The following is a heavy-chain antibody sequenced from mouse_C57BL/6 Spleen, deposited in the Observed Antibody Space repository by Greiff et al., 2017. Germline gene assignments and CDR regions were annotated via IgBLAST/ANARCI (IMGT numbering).Heavy chain of an antibody. D-gene: IGHD1-1*01. CDR2: IYPGSGST. J-gene: IGHJ2*01. V-gene: IGHV1-55*01. CDR3: ARRPDYYGSSYGGFDD. CDR1: GYTFTSYW. Sequence: QVQLQQPGAELVKPGASVKMSCKASGYTFTSYWITWVKQRPGQGLEWIGDIYPGSGSTNYNEKFKSKATLTVDTSSSTAYMQLSSLTSEDSAVYYCARRPDYYGSSYGGFDDWGKGTTLTVSS.